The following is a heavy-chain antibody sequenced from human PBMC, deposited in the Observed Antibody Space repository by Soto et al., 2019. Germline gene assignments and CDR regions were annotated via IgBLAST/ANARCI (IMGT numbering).Heavy chain of an antibody. J-gene: IGHJ4*02. V-gene: IGHV5-51*01. CDR1: GYSFTSYW. CDR2: IYPGDSDT. CDR3: ARRIVVVPAAMSRVDYFDY. D-gene: IGHD2-2*01. Sequence: GESLKISCKGSGYSFTSYWIGWVRQMPGKGLEWMGIIYPGDSDTRYSPSFQGQVTISADKSISTAYLQWSSLKASDTAMYYCARRIVVVPAAMSRVDYFDYWGQGTLVTVSS.